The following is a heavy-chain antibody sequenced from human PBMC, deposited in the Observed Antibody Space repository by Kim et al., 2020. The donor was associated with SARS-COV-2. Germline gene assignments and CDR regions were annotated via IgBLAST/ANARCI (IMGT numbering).Heavy chain of an antibody. Sequence: YNPSLKIRVTISVEPSKNQFSLKLGSVTAADTAVYYCARHLQGPLLWLEYWGQGTRVTVSS. V-gene: IGHV4-39*01. D-gene: IGHD3-10*01. J-gene: IGHJ4*02. CDR3: ARHLQGPLLWLEY.